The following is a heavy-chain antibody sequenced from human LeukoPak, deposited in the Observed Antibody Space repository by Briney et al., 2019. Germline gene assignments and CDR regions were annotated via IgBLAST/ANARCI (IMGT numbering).Heavy chain of an antibody. CDR2: IIPIFGTV. CDR3: ARSLFRFLEWSYRSYYYYYMDV. D-gene: IGHD3-3*01. J-gene: IGHJ6*03. V-gene: IGHV1-69*06. CDR1: GYTFTSYA. Sequence: SVKVSCKASGYTFTSYAMNWVRQAPGQGLEWMGGIIPIFGTVNYAQKFQGRVTITADKSTSTAYMELSSLRSEDTAVYYCARSLFRFLEWSYRSYYYYYMDVWGKGTTVTVSS.